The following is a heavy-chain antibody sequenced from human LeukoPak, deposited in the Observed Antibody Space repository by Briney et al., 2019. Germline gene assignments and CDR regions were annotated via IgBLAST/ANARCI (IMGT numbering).Heavy chain of an antibody. CDR2: IYSDGTT. CDR1: GLTVSSNY. V-gene: IGHV3-53*01. J-gene: IGHJ4*02. D-gene: IGHD1-26*01. CDR3: ATDAYSASPQSAY. Sequence: PGGSLRLSCAVSGLTVSSNYMSWVRQAPGKGLEWVSLIYSDGTTFYADSVQGRFTVSRDNSKNTLYLQMNSLRAEDTAVYYCATDAYSASPQSAYWGQGTLVTVSS.